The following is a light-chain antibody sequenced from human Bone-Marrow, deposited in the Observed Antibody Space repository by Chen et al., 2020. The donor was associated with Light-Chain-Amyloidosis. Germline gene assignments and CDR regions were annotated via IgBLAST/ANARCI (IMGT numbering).Light chain of an antibody. CDR2: EVT. CDR1: SSDVGGVNH. CDR3: SSYTITNTLV. V-gene: IGLV2-14*01. Sequence: QSALTPPPSVSGPPGQPITIPFTGTSSDVGGVNHVSCYQQHPDKAPKLMIYEVTNRPSWVPDRFSGSKSDNTASLTISGLQTEDEADYFCSSYTITNTLVFGSGTRVTVL. J-gene: IGLJ1*01.